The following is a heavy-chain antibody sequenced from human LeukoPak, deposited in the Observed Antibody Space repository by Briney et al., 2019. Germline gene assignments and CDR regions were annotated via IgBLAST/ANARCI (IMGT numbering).Heavy chain of an antibody. CDR2: INPSGGST. V-gene: IGHV1-46*01. D-gene: IGHD3-10*01. J-gene: IGHJ4*02. Sequence: ASVKVSCKASGYTFSNYYMHWVRQAPGQGLEWMGIINPSGGSTSYAQKFQGRVTMTRDTSTSTVYMELSSLRSEDTAVYYCARDSGMVRGTVDYWGQGTLVTVSS. CDR3: ARDSGMVRGTVDY. CDR1: GYTFSNYY.